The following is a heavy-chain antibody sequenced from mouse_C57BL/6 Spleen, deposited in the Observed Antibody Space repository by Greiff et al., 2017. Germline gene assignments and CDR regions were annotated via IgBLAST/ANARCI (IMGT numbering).Heavy chain of an antibody. CDR3: EREELGQAY. J-gene: IGHJ3*01. V-gene: IGHV5-17*01. D-gene: IGHD3-3*01. Sequence: EVKRMESGGGLVKPGGSLKLSCAASGFTFSDYGMHWVRQAPEKGLEWIAYISSGSSTIYYADTVKGRFTISRDNAKNTLFLQMTSLRSEDTAMYYCEREELGQAYWGQGTLVTVSA. CDR2: ISSGSSTI. CDR1: GFTFSDYG.